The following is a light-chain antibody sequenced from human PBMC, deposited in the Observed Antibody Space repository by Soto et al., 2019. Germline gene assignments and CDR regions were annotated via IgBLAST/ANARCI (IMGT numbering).Light chain of an antibody. CDR2: GAS. V-gene: IGKV3-15*01. Sequence: EIVLTPSPGTPSLSPGERGTLSCRATQSVSSNLAWYQQKPGQAPRLLIYGASTRATGIPARFSGSGSGTGFTLTISSLQSEDFAVYYCQQYNNWPSWTFGQGTKVDIK. CDR3: QQYNNWPSWT. J-gene: IGKJ1*01. CDR1: QSVSSN.